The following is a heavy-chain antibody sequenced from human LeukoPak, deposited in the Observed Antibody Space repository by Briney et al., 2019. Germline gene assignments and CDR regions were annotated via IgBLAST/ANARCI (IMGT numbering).Heavy chain of an antibody. D-gene: IGHD2-2*01. CDR1: GGSISSSSYY. CDR2: IYYSGST. Sequence: SETLSLTCTVSGGSISSSSYYWGWIRQPPGKGLEWIGSIYYSGSTYYNPSLKSRVTISVDTSKNQFSLKLSSVTAADTAVYYCARALKYCSSTSCYVFDYWGQGTLVTVSS. CDR3: ARALKYCSSTSCYVFDY. V-gene: IGHV4-39*07. J-gene: IGHJ4*02.